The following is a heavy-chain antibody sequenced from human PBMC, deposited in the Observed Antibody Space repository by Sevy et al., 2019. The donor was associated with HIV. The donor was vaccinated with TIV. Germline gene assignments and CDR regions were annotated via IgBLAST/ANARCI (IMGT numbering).Heavy chain of an antibody. D-gene: IGHD1-26*01. Sequence: SETLSLTCTVSGGSISSYYWSWIRQPPGKGLGWIGYIYYSGSPNYNPSLKSRVTISVDTSKNQFSLKLSSVTAADTAVYYCAGAAGIVGAGVFDYWGQGTLVTVSS. CDR3: AGAAGIVGAGVFDY. V-gene: IGHV4-59*01. CDR2: IYYSGSP. CDR1: GGSISSYY. J-gene: IGHJ4*02.